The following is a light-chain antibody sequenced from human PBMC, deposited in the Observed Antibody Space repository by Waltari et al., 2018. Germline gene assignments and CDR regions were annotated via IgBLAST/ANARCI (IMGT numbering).Light chain of an antibody. CDR1: QSVSSY. J-gene: IGKJ4*01. CDR2: GAS. Sequence: FILTQSPATLSLSPGERATLSCRASQSVSSYLAWYQQKPGQAPRLLIYGASSSATGIPDRFSGSGSGTEFTLTISSLEPEDFAVYYCQKYSSSPLTFGGGTKVEIK. V-gene: IGKV3-20*01. CDR3: QKYSSSPLT.